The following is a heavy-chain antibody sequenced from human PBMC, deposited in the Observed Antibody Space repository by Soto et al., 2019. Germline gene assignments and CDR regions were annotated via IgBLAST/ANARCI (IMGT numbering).Heavy chain of an antibody. CDR1: GFTFTSSA. V-gene: IGHV1-58*01. Sequence: SVKVSCKASGFTFTSSAVQWVRQARGQRLEWIGWIVVGSGNTNYAQKFQERVTITRDMSTSTAYMELSSLRSEDTAVYYCAAGGNILTGYYTSYYYGMDVWGQGTTVTVSS. D-gene: IGHD3-9*01. J-gene: IGHJ6*02. CDR2: IVVGSGNT. CDR3: AAGGNILTGYYTSYYYGMDV.